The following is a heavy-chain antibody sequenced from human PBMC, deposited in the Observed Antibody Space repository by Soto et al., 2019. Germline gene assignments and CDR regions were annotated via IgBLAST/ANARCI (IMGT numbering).Heavy chain of an antibody. CDR3: ARARINYYGSSGYNDY. CDR2: IYYSGST. V-gene: IGHV4-30-4*01. D-gene: IGHD3-22*01. CDR1: GGSISSGDYY. Sequence: QVQLQESGPGLVEPSQTLSLTCTVSGGSISSGDYYWGWIRKHPGKGLEWVGYIYYSGSTYYNPSLKSRVTISVDTSKNQCSLKLSSVAAADTAVYYCARARINYYGSSGYNDYWGEGTLVTVSS. J-gene: IGHJ4*02.